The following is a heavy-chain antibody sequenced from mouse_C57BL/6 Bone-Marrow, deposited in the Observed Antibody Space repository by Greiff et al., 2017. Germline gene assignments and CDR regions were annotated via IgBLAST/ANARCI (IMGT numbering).Heavy chain of an antibody. CDR2: IWPGGGT. V-gene: IGHV2-9-1*01. Sequence: VKLVESGPGLVAPSQSLSITCTVSGFSLTSYAISWVRQPPGKGLEWLGVIWPGGGTNYNSALKSRLSISKDNSKSQVFLKMNSLQTDDTARYYCARKGYYSSGYDYYAMDNWGQGTSVTVSS. CDR1: GFSLTSYA. D-gene: IGHD1-1*01. CDR3: ARKGYYSSGYDYYAMDN. J-gene: IGHJ4*01.